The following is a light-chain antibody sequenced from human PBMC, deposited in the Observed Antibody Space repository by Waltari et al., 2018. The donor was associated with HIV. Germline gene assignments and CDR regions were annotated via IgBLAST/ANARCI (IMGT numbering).Light chain of an antibody. Sequence: QSVLTQPPSASGTPGQRVTISCSGSSSNIGSYYVYWYQQLPGTAPKLLIYRNNQRPSGVPDRFSASKSGTSASLAITGLQGEDEADYHCQSYDGSLNDWVFGGGTKLTVL. CDR1: SSNIGSYY. V-gene: IGLV1-47*01. J-gene: IGLJ3*02. CDR2: RNN. CDR3: QSYDGSLNDWV.